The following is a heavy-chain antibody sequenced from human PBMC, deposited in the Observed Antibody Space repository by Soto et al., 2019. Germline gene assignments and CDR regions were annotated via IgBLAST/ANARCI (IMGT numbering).Heavy chain of an antibody. J-gene: IGHJ6*02. D-gene: IGHD3-10*01. CDR3: ARSITMVRGVIIEGCYYGMDV. CDR2: IIPIFGTA. Sequence: SVKVSCKASGGTFSSYAISWVRQAPGQGLEWMGGIIPIFGTANYAQKFQGRVTITADEYTSTAYMEMSSLRSEDTDVYYCARSITMVRGVIIEGCYYGMDVWG. CDR1: GGTFSSYA. V-gene: IGHV1-69*01.